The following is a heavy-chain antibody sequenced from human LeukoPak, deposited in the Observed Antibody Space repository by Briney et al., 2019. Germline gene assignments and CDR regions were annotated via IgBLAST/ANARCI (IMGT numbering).Heavy chain of an antibody. CDR3: ARDFGYDSRFRYEPY. D-gene: IGHD3-22*01. CDR1: GYTFTSYG. CDR2: ISAYNGNT. J-gene: IGHJ4*02. Sequence: EASVKVSCKASGYTFTSYGISWVRQAPGQGLEWMGWISAYNGNTNYAQKLQGRVTMTTDTSTSTAYMELRSLRSDDTAVYYCARDFGYDSRFRYEPYWGQGTLVTVSS. V-gene: IGHV1-18*01.